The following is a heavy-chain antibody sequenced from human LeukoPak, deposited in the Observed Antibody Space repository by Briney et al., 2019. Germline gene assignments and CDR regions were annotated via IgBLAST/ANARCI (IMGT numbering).Heavy chain of an antibody. Sequence: GGSLRLSCAASGLTFSNYGMHWVRQAPGKGLEWVAFIRYDGNNKYYADSVKGRFTISRDNSKNTLYLQMNSLRAEDTAVYYCARVPYSYGPDYYFDYWGQGTLVTVSS. CDR3: ARVPYSYGPDYYFDY. J-gene: IGHJ4*02. CDR2: IRYDGNNK. V-gene: IGHV3-30*02. D-gene: IGHD5-18*01. CDR1: GLTFSNYG.